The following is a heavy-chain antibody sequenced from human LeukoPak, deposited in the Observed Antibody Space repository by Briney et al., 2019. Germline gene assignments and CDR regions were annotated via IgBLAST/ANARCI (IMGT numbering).Heavy chain of an antibody. Sequence: PSETLSLTCAVYGGSFSVYYWSWIRQPPGKGLEGIGEINHSGSTNYNPSLKSRVTISVDTSKNQFSLKLSSVTAADTAVYYCARGSIFGVVTPFSYWGQGTLVTVSS. CDR2: INHSGST. D-gene: IGHD3-3*01. CDR1: GGSFSVYY. J-gene: IGHJ4*02. CDR3: ARGSIFGVVTPFSY. V-gene: IGHV4-34*01.